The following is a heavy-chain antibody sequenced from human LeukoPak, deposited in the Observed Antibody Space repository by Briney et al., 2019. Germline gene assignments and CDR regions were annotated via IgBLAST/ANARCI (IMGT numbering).Heavy chain of an antibody. V-gene: IGHV1-2*04. CDR1: GNTFTGYY. CDR3: ARGVYYYGSGSYYDY. J-gene: IGHJ4*02. Sequence: ASVKVSCKASGNTFTGYYMHWVRQAPGQGLEWMGWINPNSGGTNYAQKFQGWVTMTRDTSISTAYMELSRLRSDDTAVYYCARGVYYYGSGSYYDYWGQGTLVTVSS. CDR2: INPNSGGT. D-gene: IGHD3-10*01.